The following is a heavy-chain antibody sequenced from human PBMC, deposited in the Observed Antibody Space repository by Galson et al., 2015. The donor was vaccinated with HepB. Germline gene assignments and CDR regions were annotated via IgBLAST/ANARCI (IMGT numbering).Heavy chain of an antibody. CDR1: GYTLTELS. CDR2: FDPEDGET. V-gene: IGHV1-24*01. J-gene: IGHJ3*02. CDR3: ATGWAMVRGVSSGVDAFDI. D-gene: IGHD3-10*01. Sequence: SVKVSCKVSGYTLTELSMHWVRQAPGKGLEWMGGFDPEDGETIYAQKFQGRVTMTEDTSTDTAYMELSSLRSEDTAVYYCATGWAMVRGVSSGVDAFDIWGQGTMVTVSS.